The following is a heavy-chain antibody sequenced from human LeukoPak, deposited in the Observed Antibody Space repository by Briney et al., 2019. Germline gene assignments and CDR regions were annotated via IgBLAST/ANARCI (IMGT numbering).Heavy chain of an antibody. Sequence: GGSLRLTCAASGFTFSNYAMTWVRQAPGKRLQWVSAISRSGGSTYYADSEKGRFTISRDNSKNTLFLQMNSLRAEDTAVYYCARGYDYSSENTGAFDYWGQGTLVTVSS. D-gene: IGHD4-11*01. CDR3: ARGYDYSSENTGAFDY. V-gene: IGHV3-23*01. CDR1: GFTFSNYA. CDR2: ISRSGGST. J-gene: IGHJ4*02.